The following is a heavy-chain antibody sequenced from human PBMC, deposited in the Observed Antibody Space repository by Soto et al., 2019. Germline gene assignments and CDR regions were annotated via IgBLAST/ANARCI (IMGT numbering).Heavy chain of an antibody. CDR2: IYYSGST. Sequence: LSLTCTVSGGSISSYYWSWIRQPPGKGLEWIGYIYYSGSTNYNPSLKSRVTISVDTSKNQFSLKLSSVTAADTAVYYCARDNIVVVTARNPRSYGMDVWGQGTTVTVSS. D-gene: IGHD2-21*02. CDR3: ARDNIVVVTARNPRSYGMDV. CDR1: GGSISSYY. J-gene: IGHJ6*02. V-gene: IGHV4-59*01.